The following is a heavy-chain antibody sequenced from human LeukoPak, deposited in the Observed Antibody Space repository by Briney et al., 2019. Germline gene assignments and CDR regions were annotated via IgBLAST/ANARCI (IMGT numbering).Heavy chain of an antibody. D-gene: IGHD1-26*01. CDR3: AKGGKWDVTPFDY. CDR2: ISGGGGST. V-gene: IGHV3-23*01. Sequence: PGGSLRLSCVASGFTFNDYSMNWVRQAPGKGLEWVSTISGGGGSTYYADSVKGRFTISRDNSKNTLYLQVNSLRAEDTAVYYCAKGGKWDVTPFDYWGQGTLVTVSS. J-gene: IGHJ4*02. CDR1: GFTFNDYS.